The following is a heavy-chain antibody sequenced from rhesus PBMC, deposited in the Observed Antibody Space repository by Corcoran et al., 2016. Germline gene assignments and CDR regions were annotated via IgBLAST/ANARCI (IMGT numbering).Heavy chain of an antibody. V-gene: IGHV1-198*02. D-gene: IGHD3-28*01. CDR1: GFTFGSYA. CDR2: ILPLVGGT. Sequence: QVQLVQSGAEVKKPGASVKVSCKTSGFTFGSYAISWVRQAPGQGLEWMGVILPLVGGTNYTEKFQGRVTITADTSPSTAYMELSSLRSEDTAVYYCARCSGYYSGYFDYWGQGVLVTVSS. J-gene: IGHJ4*01. CDR3: ARCSGYYSGYFDY.